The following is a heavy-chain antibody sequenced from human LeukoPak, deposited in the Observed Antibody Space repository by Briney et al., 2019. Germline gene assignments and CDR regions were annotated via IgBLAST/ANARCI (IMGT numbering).Heavy chain of an antibody. Sequence: SETLSLTCAVSGYSISSGYYWGWIRQHPGKGLEWIGSIYHSGSTYYNPSLKSRVTISVDTSKNQFSLKLSSVTAADTAVYYCAGTLRDGYNKGGFDYWGQGTLVTVSS. J-gene: IGHJ4*02. CDR3: AGTLRDGYNKGGFDY. V-gene: IGHV4-38-2*01. CDR2: IYHSGST. D-gene: IGHD5-24*01. CDR1: GYSISSGYY.